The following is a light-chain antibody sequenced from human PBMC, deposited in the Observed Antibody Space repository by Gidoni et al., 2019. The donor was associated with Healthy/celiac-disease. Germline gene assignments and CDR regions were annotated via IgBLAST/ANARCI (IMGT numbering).Light chain of an antibody. CDR2: GAS. J-gene: IGKJ1*01. Sequence: EREMTHSPPTLSVSPGERATLSCRASQSVSSNLAWYQQKPGQAPRLLIYGASTRATGIPARFSGSGSGTEFTLTISSLQSEDFAVYYCQQYNNWPPLTFGEGTKVEIK. CDR3: QQYNNWPPLT. V-gene: IGKV3-15*01. CDR1: QSVSSN.